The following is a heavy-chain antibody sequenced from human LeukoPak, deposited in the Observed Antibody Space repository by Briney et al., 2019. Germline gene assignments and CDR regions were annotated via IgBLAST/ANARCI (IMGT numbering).Heavy chain of an antibody. CDR2: IRYDGSNK. V-gene: IGHV3-30*02. CDR3: AKGLRIVVVPAAIKWFDP. CDR1: GLTFSSYG. Sequence: GGSLRLSCAASGLTFSSYGMHWVRQAPGKGLEWVAFIRYDGSNKYYADSVKGRFTISRDNSKNTLYLQMNSLRAEDTAVYYYAKGLRIVVVPAAIKWFDPWGQGTLVTVSS. J-gene: IGHJ5*02. D-gene: IGHD2-2*01.